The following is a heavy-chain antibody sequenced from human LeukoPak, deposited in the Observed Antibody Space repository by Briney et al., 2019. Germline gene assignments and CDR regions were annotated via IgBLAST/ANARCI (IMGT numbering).Heavy chain of an antibody. CDR3: ARAPLGGNGMDV. V-gene: IGHV1-69*04. J-gene: IGHJ6*02. D-gene: IGHD1-26*01. CDR2: IIPILGIA. CDR1: GGTFSSYA. Sequence: SVKVSCKASGGTFSSYAISWVRQAPGQGLEWMGRIIPILGIANYAQKFQGRVTITADKSTSTAYMELSSLRSEDTAVYYCARAPLGGNGMDVWGQGTTVTVSS.